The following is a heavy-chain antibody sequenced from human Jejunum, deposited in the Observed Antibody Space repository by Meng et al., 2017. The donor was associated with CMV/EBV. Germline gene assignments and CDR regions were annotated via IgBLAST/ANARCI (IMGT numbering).Heavy chain of an antibody. CDR2: IYYSGST. D-gene: IGHD3-22*01. Sequence: QVQLKESGPGLVKPSQTLSLTCTVSGGSISSGDYFWSWIRQPPGKGLEWIGYIYYSGSTYYNPSLKSRVTISVDMSKNQFSLKLNSVAAADTAVYYCATRTPESGGYYYGVFDYWGQGTLVTVSS. CDR1: GGSISSGDYF. CDR3: ATRTPESGGYYYGVFDY. V-gene: IGHV4-30-4*08. J-gene: IGHJ4*02.